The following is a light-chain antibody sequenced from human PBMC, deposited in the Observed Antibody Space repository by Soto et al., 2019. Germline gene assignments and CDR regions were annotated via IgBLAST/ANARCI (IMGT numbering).Light chain of an antibody. CDR1: SSDVGGYNY. V-gene: IGLV2-8*01. J-gene: IGLJ2*01. Sequence: QSALTQPPSASGSPGQSVTISCTGTSSDVGGYNYVSWYQQHPGEAPKLMIYEVSKRPSGVPDRFSGSKSGNTASLTVSGLQAEDEADYYCSSYADNNLLFGGGTKLTVL. CDR3: SSYADNNLL. CDR2: EVS.